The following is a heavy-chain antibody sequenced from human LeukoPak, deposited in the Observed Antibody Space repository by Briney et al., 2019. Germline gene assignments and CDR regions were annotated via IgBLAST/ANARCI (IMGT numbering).Heavy chain of an antibody. J-gene: IGHJ3*02. D-gene: IGHD4-17*01. V-gene: IGHV1-2*02. CDR2: INPNSGGT. CDR1: GYTFTGYY. CDR3: ARPYGDYPHDAFDI. Sequence: ASVKVSCKASGYTFTGYYMHWVRQAPGQGLEWMGWINPNSGGTNYAQKFQGRVTMTRDTSISTAYMELSRLRSDDTAVYYCARPYGDYPHDAFDIWGQGTMVIVSS.